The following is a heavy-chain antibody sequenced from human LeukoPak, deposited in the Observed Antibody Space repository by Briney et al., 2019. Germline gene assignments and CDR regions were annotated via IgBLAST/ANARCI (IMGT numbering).Heavy chain of an antibody. D-gene: IGHD3-9*01. V-gene: IGHV4-34*01. CDR2: INHSGST. CDR1: GDSINTNY. CDR3: ARSGPDILTGSLWDY. Sequence: SETLSLTCTVSGDSINTNYWTWIRQPAGKRLEWIGEINHSGSTNYNPSLKSRVTISVDTSKNQFSLKLSSVTAADTAVYYCARSGPDILTGSLWDYWGQGTLVTVSS. J-gene: IGHJ4*02.